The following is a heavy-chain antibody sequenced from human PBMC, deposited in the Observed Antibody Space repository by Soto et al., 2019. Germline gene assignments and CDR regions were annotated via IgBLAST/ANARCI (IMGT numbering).Heavy chain of an antibody. CDR3: ARGIVVVPAATFDY. D-gene: IGHD2-2*01. V-gene: IGHV3-30-3*01. Sequence: QVQLVESGGGVVQPGRSLRLSCAASGFTFSSYAMHWVRQAPGKGLXWVAVISYDGSNKYYADSVKGRFTISRXXXXXXXXXXXXXXRAEDTAVYYCARGIVVVPAATFDYWGQGTLVTVSS. J-gene: IGHJ4*02. CDR2: ISYDGSNK. CDR1: GFTFSSYA.